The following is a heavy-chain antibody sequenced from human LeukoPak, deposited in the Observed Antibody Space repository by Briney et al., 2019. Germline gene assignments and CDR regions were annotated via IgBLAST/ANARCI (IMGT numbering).Heavy chain of an antibody. D-gene: IGHD3-22*01. CDR1: GFTFSSYA. V-gene: IGHV3-23*01. CDR2: LSGSGSGGST. CDR3: AKASYYDNSGLFYFDF. J-gene: IGHJ4*02. Sequence: GGSLRLSCAASGFTFSSYAMSWVRQASGKGLEWVSGLSGSGSGGSTYYADSVKGRFTISRDNSKNTLSLQMNSLTAADTAVYYCAKASYYDNSGLFYFDFWGQGTLVTVSS.